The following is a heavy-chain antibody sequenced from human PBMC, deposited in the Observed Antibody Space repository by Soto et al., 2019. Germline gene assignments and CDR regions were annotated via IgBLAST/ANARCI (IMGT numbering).Heavy chain of an antibody. D-gene: IGHD1-1*01. Sequence: QVQLQESGPGLVKPSQTLSLTCTVSGGSISSADYYWSWIRQPPGKGLEWIGYIYNSGSTYYNPSLQCRVTPSVDTSKNQFSLKLSTVTAADTAVYYCASGSDIWGQGTMVTVSS. CDR3: ASGSDI. V-gene: IGHV4-30-4*01. J-gene: IGHJ3*02. CDR2: IYNSGST. CDR1: GGSISSADYY.